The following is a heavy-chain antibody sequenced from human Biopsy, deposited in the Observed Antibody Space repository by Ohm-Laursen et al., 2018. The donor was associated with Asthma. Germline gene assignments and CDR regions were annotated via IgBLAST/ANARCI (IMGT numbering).Heavy chain of an antibody. J-gene: IGHJ6*02. CDR3: AKAVDYSHYYGIDV. Sequence: ASVRVSCKTSGYTFNSAGITWVRQAPGQGLEWMGWISVYNGNTKVAQKLQDRVTVITDTSASTAYMELRSLRSDDTAVYFCAKAVDYSHYYGIDVWGQGTTVTVS. D-gene: IGHD3-10*01. CDR1: GYTFNSAG. V-gene: IGHV1-18*01. CDR2: ISVYNGNT.